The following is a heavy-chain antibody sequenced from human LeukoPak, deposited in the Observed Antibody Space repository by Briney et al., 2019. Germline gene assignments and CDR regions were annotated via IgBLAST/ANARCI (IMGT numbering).Heavy chain of an antibody. CDR1: GFTFISYA. J-gene: IGHJ4*02. Sequence: GGSLRLSCAASGFTFISYAMSWVRQAPGKGLEWVSTISGSGGGTYYADSVKGRFTISRDNSKNTLYLQMNSLRAEDTAVYYCAKSITMIVVVSYFDYWGQGTLVTVSS. D-gene: IGHD3-22*01. V-gene: IGHV3-23*01. CDR3: AKSITMIVVVSYFDY. CDR2: ISGSGGGT.